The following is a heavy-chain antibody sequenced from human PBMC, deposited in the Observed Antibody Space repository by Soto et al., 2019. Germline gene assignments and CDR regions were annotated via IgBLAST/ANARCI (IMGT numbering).Heavy chain of an antibody. J-gene: IGHJ4*02. D-gene: IGHD2-8*01. CDR3: VSQRTSVLTQAYFDY. Sequence: SETLSLTCTVSGGSVSNSNYYWGWIRQSPGKGLEWIGSVYYRGRSYSKSSVKSRVTISVDTSKNQFSLNLNSVTASDPAVYFCVSQRTSVLTQAYFDYWGPGALVTVSS. V-gene: IGHV4-39*01. CDR1: GGSVSNSNYY. CDR2: VYYRGRS.